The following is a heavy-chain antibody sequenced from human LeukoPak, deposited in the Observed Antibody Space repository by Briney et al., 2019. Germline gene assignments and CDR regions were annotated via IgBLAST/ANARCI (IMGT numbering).Heavy chain of an antibody. CDR1: GFTFSSYG. CDR3: AKWSTANDY. CDR2: ISYDGSNK. V-gene: IGHV3-30*18. D-gene: IGHD4/OR15-4a*01. J-gene: IGHJ4*02. Sequence: GSLRLSCAASGFTFSSYGMHWVRQAPGKGLEWVAVISYDGSNKYYADSVKGRFTISRDNSKNTLYLQMNSLRAEDTAVYYCAKWSTANDYWGQGTLVTVSS.